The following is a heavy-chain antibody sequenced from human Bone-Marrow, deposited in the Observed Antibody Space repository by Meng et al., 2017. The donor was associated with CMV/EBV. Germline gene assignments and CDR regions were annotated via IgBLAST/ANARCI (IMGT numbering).Heavy chain of an antibody. CDR2: IRYDGSNK. CDR3: AKRYCSSTNCYYFQY. Sequence: GGSLRLSCAASGFTFSSYGMHWVRQAPGKGLEWVAFIRYDGSNKYYADSVKGRFTISRDNSKNTLFLQLNSPRAEDTAVYYCAKRYCSSTNCYYFQYWGQGTLVTVSS. CDR1: GFTFSSYG. V-gene: IGHV3-30*02. J-gene: IGHJ1*01. D-gene: IGHD2-2*01.